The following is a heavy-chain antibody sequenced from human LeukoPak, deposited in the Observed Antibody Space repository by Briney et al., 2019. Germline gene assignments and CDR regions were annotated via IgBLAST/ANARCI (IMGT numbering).Heavy chain of an antibody. CDR2: INHSGST. V-gene: IGHV4-34*01. Sequence: SETLSLTCAVYGGSFSGYYWSWIRQPPGKGLEWIGEINHSGSTNYNPSLKSRVTISVDTSKNQFSLKLSSVTAADTAVYYCARAREYYDSSGYSKFPAFDYWGQGTLATVSS. CDR1: GGSFSGYY. D-gene: IGHD3-22*01. J-gene: IGHJ4*02. CDR3: ARAREYYDSSGYSKFPAFDY.